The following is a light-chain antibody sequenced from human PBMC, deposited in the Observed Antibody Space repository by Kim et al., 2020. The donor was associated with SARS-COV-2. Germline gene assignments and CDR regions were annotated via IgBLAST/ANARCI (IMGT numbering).Light chain of an antibody. CDR1: SLRSYY. Sequence: GQTVRITCQGDSLRSYYASWYQQKPGQAPGLVIYGKNNRPSGIPDRFSGSSSGNTASLTITGAQAEDEADYYCNSRDSSGNHPYVVFGGGTQLTVL. CDR3: NSRDSSGNHPYVV. J-gene: IGLJ2*01. CDR2: GKN. V-gene: IGLV3-19*01.